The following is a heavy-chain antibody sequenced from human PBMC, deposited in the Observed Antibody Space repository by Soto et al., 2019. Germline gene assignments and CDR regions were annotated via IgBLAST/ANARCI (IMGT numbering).Heavy chain of an antibody. Sequence: GGSLRLSCAASGFSVSSNYMNWVRQAPGKGLEWVAVIYSGVSTDYADSVKGRFTISRDNSKNTLYLQMNSLRAEDTAVYYCARDRDLGAYNWFDPWGQGTLVTVSS. CDR2: IYSGVST. CDR1: GFSVSSNY. D-gene: IGHD3-16*01. CDR3: ARDRDLGAYNWFDP. J-gene: IGHJ5*02. V-gene: IGHV3-66*01.